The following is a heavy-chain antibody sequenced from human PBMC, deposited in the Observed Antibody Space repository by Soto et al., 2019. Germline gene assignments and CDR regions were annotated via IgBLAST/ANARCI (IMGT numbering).Heavy chain of an antibody. CDR2: ISYDGSYK. Sequence: PGGCMRLACAACGFSFSDCGVHWVRQDQGKGLEWVADISYDGSYKYYADSVKGRFTISRDNSKNTLYLQMNSLRADDTAVYYCARDPFSIFGVVLADYYSGMDLSAQRPTRTV. D-gene: IGHD3-3*01. CDR1: GFSFSDCG. V-gene: IGHV3-30-3*01. J-gene: IGHJ6*01. CDR3: ARDPFSIFGVVLADYYSGMDL.